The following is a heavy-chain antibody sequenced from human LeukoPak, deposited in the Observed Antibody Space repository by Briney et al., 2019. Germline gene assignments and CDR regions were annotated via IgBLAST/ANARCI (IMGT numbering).Heavy chain of an antibody. V-gene: IGHV1-2*06. Sequence: ASVKVSCKASGYTFTGYYMHWVRQAPGQGLEWMGRINPNSGGTNYAQKLQGRVTMTTDTSTSTAYMELRSLRSDDTAVYYCARDWEDGYNSPDYWGQGTLVTVSS. CDR1: GYTFTGYY. CDR2: INPNSGGT. D-gene: IGHD5-24*01. CDR3: ARDWEDGYNSPDY. J-gene: IGHJ4*02.